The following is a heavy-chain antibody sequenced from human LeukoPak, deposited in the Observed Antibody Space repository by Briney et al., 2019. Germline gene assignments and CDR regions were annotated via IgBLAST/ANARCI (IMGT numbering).Heavy chain of an antibody. D-gene: IGHD3-16*02. CDR3: ARGPLYYDYVWVSYRKRYDAFDI. V-gene: IGHV4-34*01. J-gene: IGHJ3*02. Sequence: PSETLSLTCAVYGGSFSGYYWSWIRQPPGKGLEWIGEINHSGSTNYNPSLKSRVTISVDTSKNQLSLKLSSVTAADTAVYYCARGPLYYDYVWVSYRKRYDAFDIWSQGTMVTVSS. CDR2: INHSGST. CDR1: GGSFSGYY.